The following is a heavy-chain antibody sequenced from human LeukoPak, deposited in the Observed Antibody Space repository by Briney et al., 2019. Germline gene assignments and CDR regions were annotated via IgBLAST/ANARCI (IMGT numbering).Heavy chain of an antibody. CDR3: ARADGDSSGYYWASAFDI. Sequence: SETLSLTCTVSSGSISSYYWNWIRQAPGKGLEWIGHISYTGSTNYNPSPKSRVIISVDRSKNQFSLKLSSVTAADTAVYYCARADGDSSGYYWASAFDIWGQGTMVTVAS. CDR2: ISYTGST. V-gene: IGHV4-59*12. CDR1: SGSISSYY. J-gene: IGHJ3*02. D-gene: IGHD3-22*01.